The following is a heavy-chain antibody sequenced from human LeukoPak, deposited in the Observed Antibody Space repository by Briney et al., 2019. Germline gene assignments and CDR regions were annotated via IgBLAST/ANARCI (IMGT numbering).Heavy chain of an antibody. CDR2: IYYSGST. D-gene: IGHD6-19*01. J-gene: IGHJ4*02. CDR3: ARLLVWQWTAPGAY. CDR1: GASISSSSYY. Sequence: SETLSLTCTVSGASISSSSYYWGWIRQPPGKGLEWIGTIYYSGSTYYNPSLKSRVTISVDTSKNQFSLKLTSGTAADTAIYYCARLLVWQWTAPGAYWGQGTLVTVSS. V-gene: IGHV4-39*01.